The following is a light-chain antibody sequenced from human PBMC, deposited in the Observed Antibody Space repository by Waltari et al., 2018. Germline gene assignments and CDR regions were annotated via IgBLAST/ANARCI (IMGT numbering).Light chain of an antibody. Sequence: EVVLTQSPVTLSVSPGARVTLSCRASQSISSNLAWYQQKPGQAPRLLMFGAYARAAGIPARFSGSESGTEFTLTISSLQSEDFAVYYCQQYNSWPRTFGQGTKVEIK. CDR1: QSISSN. V-gene: IGKV3-15*01. CDR3: QQYNSWPRT. J-gene: IGKJ1*01. CDR2: GAY.